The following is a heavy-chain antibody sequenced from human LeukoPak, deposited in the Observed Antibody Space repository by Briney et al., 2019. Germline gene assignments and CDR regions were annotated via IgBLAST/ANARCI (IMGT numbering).Heavy chain of an antibody. CDR2: ISSSGSTI. V-gene: IGHV3-48*03. D-gene: IGHD1-26*01. CDR3: ARDGGSSGSYPY. CDR1: GFTFSSYE. J-gene: IGHJ4*02. Sequence: PGGSLRLSCAASGFTFSSYEMNWVRQAPGKGLEWVSYISSSGSTIYYADSVKGRFTISRDNAKNSLYLQMNSLRAEDTAVYSCARDGGSSGSYPYWGQGTLVTVSS.